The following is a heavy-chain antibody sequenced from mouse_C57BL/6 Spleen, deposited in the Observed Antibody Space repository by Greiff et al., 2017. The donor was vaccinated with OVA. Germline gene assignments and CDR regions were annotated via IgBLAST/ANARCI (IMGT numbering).Heavy chain of an antibody. CDR2: ISSGSSTI. CDR3: ARGEYYGGSYFDV. D-gene: IGHD1-1*01. J-gene: IGHJ1*03. V-gene: IGHV5-17*01. Sequence: DVHLVESGGGLVKPGGSLKLSCAASGFTFSDYGMHWVRQAPEKGLEWVAYISSGSSTIYYADTVKGRFTISSDNAKNTLFLQMTSLKSEDTAMYYCARGEYYGGSYFDVWGTGTTVTVSS. CDR1: GFTFSDYG.